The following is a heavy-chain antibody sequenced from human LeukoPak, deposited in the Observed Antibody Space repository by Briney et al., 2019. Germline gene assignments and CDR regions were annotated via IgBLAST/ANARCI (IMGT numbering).Heavy chain of an antibody. Sequence: SETLSLTCTVSGGSISSGDYYWSWIRQPPGKGLEWIGYIYYSGSTYYNPSLKSRVTISVDTSKNQFSLKLSSVTAADTAVYYCARGPARGLVFGVVIAGEFDYWGQGTLVTVSS. CDR1: GGSISSGDYY. CDR2: IYYSGST. V-gene: IGHV4-30-4*08. CDR3: ARGPARGLVFGVVIAGEFDY. J-gene: IGHJ4*02. D-gene: IGHD3-3*01.